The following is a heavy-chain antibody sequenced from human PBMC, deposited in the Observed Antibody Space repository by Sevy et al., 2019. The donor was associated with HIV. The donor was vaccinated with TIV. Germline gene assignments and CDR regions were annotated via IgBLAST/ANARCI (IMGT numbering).Heavy chain of an antibody. CDR1: GYSFINYW. CDR3: ARSYGSGSYYNVNYFDY. D-gene: IGHD3-10*01. V-gene: IGHV5-51*01. CDR2: IYPGDSDT. Sequence: GESLKISCKGSGYSFINYWIGWVRQMPGKGLEWMGIIYPGDSDTRSSPSFQGQVTISADKSISTTYLQWSSLKASDTAMYDCARSYGSGSYYNVNYFDYWGQGTLVTVSS. J-gene: IGHJ4*02.